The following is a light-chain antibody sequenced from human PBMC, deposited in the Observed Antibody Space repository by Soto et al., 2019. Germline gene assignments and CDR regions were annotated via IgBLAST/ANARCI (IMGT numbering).Light chain of an antibody. Sequence: DIQMTQSPSTLSGSVGDRVTITCRASQTISSWLAWYQQKPGKAPKLLIYKASTLKSGVPSRFSGSRSGKEFTFSISSLQPDDFATYYCQHYNSYSEAFGQGTKVKLK. J-gene: IGKJ1*01. V-gene: IGKV1-5*03. CDR1: QTISSW. CDR3: QHYNSYSEA. CDR2: KAS.